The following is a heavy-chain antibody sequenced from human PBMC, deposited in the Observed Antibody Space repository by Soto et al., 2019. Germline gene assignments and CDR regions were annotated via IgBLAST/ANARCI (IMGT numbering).Heavy chain of an antibody. D-gene: IGHD6-19*01. CDR2: ILYDGSHK. V-gene: IGHV3-30*18. CDR1: GFTFSSFG. CDR3: AQPSVPFGRSVVAGPFDN. J-gene: IGHJ4*02. Sequence: GGSRRLSGAASGFTFSSFGMHWVGQAPGKGLEGVAGILYDGSHKYHADSVKGRFTISRDNSKNTRYLQMNRLSADDTAVFYCAQPSVPFGRSVVAGPFDNWGQGTLVTVSS.